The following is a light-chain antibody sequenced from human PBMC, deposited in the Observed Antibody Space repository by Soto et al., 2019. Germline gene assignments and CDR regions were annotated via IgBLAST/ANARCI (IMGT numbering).Light chain of an antibody. V-gene: IGLV9-49*01. J-gene: IGLJ2*01. CDR1: SGYSNYK. Sequence: QSVLTQPPSASASLGASVTLTCTLSSGYSNYKVDWYQQRPGKGPRFVMRVGTGGIVGSKGDGIPDRFSVLGSGLNRYLTIKNRQEEDESDYHCGADHGSGSNFVVFGGGTKLTVL. CDR2: VGTGGIVG. CDR3: GADHGSGSNFVV.